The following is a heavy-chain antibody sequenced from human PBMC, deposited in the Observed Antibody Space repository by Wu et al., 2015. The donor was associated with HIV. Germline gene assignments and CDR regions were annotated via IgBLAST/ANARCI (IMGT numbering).Heavy chain of an antibody. CDR1: GYTFSAYY. Sequence: AQMVQSGTEVKKSGASLKISCMTAGYTFSAYYIHWVRQAPGQGLEWMGWINPATGDTKFVQTFQGRVTMTRDTSINTVYLELRRLRSDDTAVYFCTRDAGGPQTYYYDSSGFEFDSWGQGTLVIVSS. D-gene: IGHD3-22*01. J-gene: IGHJ4*02. V-gene: IGHV1-2*02. CDR2: INPATGDT. CDR3: TRDAGGPQTYYYDSSGFEFDS.